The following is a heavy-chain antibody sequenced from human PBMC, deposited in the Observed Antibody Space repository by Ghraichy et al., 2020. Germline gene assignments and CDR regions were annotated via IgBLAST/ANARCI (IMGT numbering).Heavy chain of an antibody. Sequence: GESLRLSCSASGFTFSSYAMHWVRQAPGKGLEYVSAISSNGGSTYYADSVKGRFTISRDNSKNTLYLQMSSLRAEDTAVYYCVRAGYSSGWLYYFDYWGQGTLVTVSS. CDR2: ISSNGGST. CDR3: VRAGYSSGWLYYFDY. V-gene: IGHV3-64D*06. CDR1: GFTFSSYA. D-gene: IGHD6-19*01. J-gene: IGHJ4*02.